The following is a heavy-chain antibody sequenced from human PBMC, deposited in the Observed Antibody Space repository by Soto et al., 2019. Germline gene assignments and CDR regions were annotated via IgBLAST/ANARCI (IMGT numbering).Heavy chain of an antibody. Sequence: ASVKVSCKASGYTFTSYGISWVRQAPGQGLEWMGWISAYNGNTNYAQKLQGRVTMTTDTSTSTAYMELRSLRSDDTAVYYCARGSQLRFLEWLYFDYWGQGTLVTVSS. CDR3: ARGSQLRFLEWLYFDY. CDR2: ISAYNGNT. CDR1: GYTFTSYG. V-gene: IGHV1-18*01. J-gene: IGHJ4*02. D-gene: IGHD3-3*01.